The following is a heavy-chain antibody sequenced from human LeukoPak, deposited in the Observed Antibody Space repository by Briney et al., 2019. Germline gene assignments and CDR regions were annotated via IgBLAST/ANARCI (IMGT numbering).Heavy chain of an antibody. CDR3: ARDGIAAAGTTDY. V-gene: IGHV4-59*01. Sequence: SETLSLTCTVSGGSIGTYYWSWVRQHPGKGLEWIGYIYYSGSTNYNPSLKSRVTISVDTSKNQFSLKLSSVTAADTAVYYCARDGIAAAGTTDYWGQGTLVTVSS. CDR2: IYYSGST. J-gene: IGHJ4*02. D-gene: IGHD6-13*01. CDR1: GGSIGTYY.